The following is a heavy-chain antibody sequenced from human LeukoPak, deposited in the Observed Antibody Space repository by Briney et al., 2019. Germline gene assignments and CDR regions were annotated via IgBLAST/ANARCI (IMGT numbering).Heavy chain of an antibody. Sequence: GGSLRLSCAASGFTFSSYGMHWVRQAPGKGLEWVAVISYDGSNKYYADSVKGRFTVSRDDSKNTLYLQMNSLRAEDTAVYYCAKDGGLWVSAHWGDSWGRGTLVTVSS. V-gene: IGHV3-30*18. J-gene: IGHJ4*02. CDR2: ISYDGSNK. D-gene: IGHD7-27*01. CDR3: AKDGGLWVSAHWGDS. CDR1: GFTFSSYG.